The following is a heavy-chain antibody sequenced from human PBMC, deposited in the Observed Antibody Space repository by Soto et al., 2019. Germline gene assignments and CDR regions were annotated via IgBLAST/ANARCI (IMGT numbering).Heavy chain of an antibody. D-gene: IGHD2-15*01. J-gene: IGHJ3*02. Sequence: EVQLLESGGGLVQPGGSLRLSCAASGFTFSSYAMSWVRQAPGKGLELVSTISGGGDGAYYADSVKGHFTISRDNSKDTLYLLMNSLRAEDTAIYYRAKKGLGSLKTYCSGIGCHYAFDIWGQGTMVTVSS. V-gene: IGHV3-23*01. CDR2: ISGGGDGA. CDR1: GFTFSSYA. CDR3: AKKGLGSLKTYCSGIGCHYAFDI.